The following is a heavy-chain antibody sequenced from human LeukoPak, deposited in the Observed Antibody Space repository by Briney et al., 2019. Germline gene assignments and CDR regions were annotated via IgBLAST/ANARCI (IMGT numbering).Heavy chain of an antibody. D-gene: IGHD3-22*01. V-gene: IGHV1-46*01. J-gene: IGHJ3*02. Sequence: ASVKISCKASEYTLTSYYIYWVRQAPGQGLEWMGIINPSTGSTSSAQKFQGRVTMTTDTSTSTAYMELRSLRSDDTAVYYCARDGHRRYYYDSSGREHAFDIWGQGTMVTVSS. CDR2: INPSTGST. CDR3: ARDGHRRYYYDSSGREHAFDI. CDR1: EYTLTSYY.